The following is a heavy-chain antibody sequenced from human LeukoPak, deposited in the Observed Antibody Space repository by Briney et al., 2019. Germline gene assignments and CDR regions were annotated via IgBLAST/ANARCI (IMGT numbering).Heavy chain of an antibody. CDR2: IYHSGST. CDR1: GGSISSSSHY. V-gene: IGHV4-39*07. CDR3: ARDQREWSGYYFGFDP. Sequence: PSETLSLTCNVSGGSISSSSHYWGWIRQPPGKGLEWIGSIYHSGSTYYNPSLKSRVTISVDTSKNQFSLKLSSVTAADTAVYYCARDQREWSGYYFGFDPWGQGTLVTVSS. D-gene: IGHD3-3*01. J-gene: IGHJ5*02.